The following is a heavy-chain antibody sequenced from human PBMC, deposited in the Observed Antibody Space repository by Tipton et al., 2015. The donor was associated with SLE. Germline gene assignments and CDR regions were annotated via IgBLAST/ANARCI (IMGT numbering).Heavy chain of an antibody. J-gene: IGHJ4*02. CDR3: TRVGDGYLVRFDY. Sequence: SLRLSCTGSGFTFGDYAMSWVRQAPGKGLEWVGFIRSKTYGGKTEYAASVKGRFTISRDDSKSIAYLQMNSLKTEDTAMYYCTRVGDGYLVRFDYWGQGTLVTVSS. CDR1: GFTFGDYA. V-gene: IGHV3-49*04. D-gene: IGHD5-24*01. CDR2: IRSKTYGGKT.